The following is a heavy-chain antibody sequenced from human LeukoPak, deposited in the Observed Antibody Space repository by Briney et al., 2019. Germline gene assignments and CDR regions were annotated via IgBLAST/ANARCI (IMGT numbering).Heavy chain of an antibody. CDR3: ARVAVAALNVVSRGGAFDI. Sequence: SETLSLTCTVSGYSIGSGYYWGWIRPPPGKGLEWIGSIYHSGSTYYNPSLKSRVTISVDTSKNQFSLKLSSVTAADTAVYYCARVAVAALNVVSRGGAFDIWGQGTMVTVSS. CDR2: IYHSGST. D-gene: IGHD6-19*01. V-gene: IGHV4-38-2*02. CDR1: GYSIGSGYY. J-gene: IGHJ3*02.